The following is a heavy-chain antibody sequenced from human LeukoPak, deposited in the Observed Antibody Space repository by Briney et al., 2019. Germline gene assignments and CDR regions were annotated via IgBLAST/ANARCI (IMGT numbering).Heavy chain of an antibody. CDR1: GFTFSSYS. D-gene: IGHD3-3*01. CDR3: ARGGRFLEWTDNHAFDI. CDR2: ISSSSSYI. J-gene: IGHJ3*02. Sequence: GGSLRLSCAASGFTFSSYSMNWVRQAPGKGVEWVSSISSSSSYIYYADSVKGRFTISRDNAKNSLYLQMNSLRAEDTSVYYCARGGRFLEWTDNHAFDIWGQGTMVTVSS. V-gene: IGHV3-21*01.